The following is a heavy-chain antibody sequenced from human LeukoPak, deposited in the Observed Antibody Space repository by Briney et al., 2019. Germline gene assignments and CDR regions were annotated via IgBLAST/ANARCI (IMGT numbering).Heavy chain of an antibody. Sequence: PSETLSLTCTVSGGSISSYYWSWIRQPPGKGLEWIGYIYYSGSTNYNPSLKSRVTISVDTSKNQFSLKLSSVTAADTAVYYCARQRVVKDAFDIWGQGTMVTVSS. CDR3: ARQRVVKDAFDI. CDR1: GGSISSYY. D-gene: IGHD2-15*01. V-gene: IGHV4-59*08. J-gene: IGHJ3*02. CDR2: IYYSGST.